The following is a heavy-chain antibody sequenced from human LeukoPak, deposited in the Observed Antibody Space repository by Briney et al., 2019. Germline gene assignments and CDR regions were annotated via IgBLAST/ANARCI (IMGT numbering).Heavy chain of an antibody. V-gene: IGHV3-30*04. J-gene: IGHJ4*02. CDR1: GFTFSSYA. CDR3: ARDDIRSGILASAGVRY. CDR2: ISYDGSTK. Sequence: SGGSLRLSCAASGFTFSSYAMSWVRQAPGKGLEWVAVISYDGSTKYYADSVKGRFTISRDNSNNTLYLQMNSLRAEDTAVYYCARDDIRSGILASAGVRYWGQGTLVTVSS. D-gene: IGHD2-15*01.